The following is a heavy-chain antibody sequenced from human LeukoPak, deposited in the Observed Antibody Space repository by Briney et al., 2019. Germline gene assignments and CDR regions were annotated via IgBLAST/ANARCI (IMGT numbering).Heavy chain of an antibody. CDR3: AREGDPGMDV. CDR2: ISSSGSTI. CDR1: GFTFSSYE. J-gene: IGHJ6*02. D-gene: IGHD1-26*01. V-gene: IGHV3-48*03. Sequence: GGSLRLSCAASGFTFSSYEMNWVRQAPGKGLEWVSYISSSGSTIYYADSVKGRFTISRDNAKNSLYLQMNSLRAEDTAVYYCAREGDPGMDVWGQGTTVTVSS.